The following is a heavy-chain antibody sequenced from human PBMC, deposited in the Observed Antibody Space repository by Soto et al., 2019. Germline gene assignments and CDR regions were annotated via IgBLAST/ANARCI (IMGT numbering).Heavy chain of an antibody. J-gene: IGHJ4*02. CDR1: GFTFSSYG. Sequence: GSLRLSCAASGFTFSSYGMPWVRPAPGKGLEWVAVIWYDGSNKYYADSVKGRFTISRDNSKNTLYLQMNSLRAEDTAVYYCARDGIAAAGANDYWGQGTLVTVSS. V-gene: IGHV3-33*01. D-gene: IGHD6-13*01. CDR2: IWYDGSNK. CDR3: ARDGIAAAGANDY.